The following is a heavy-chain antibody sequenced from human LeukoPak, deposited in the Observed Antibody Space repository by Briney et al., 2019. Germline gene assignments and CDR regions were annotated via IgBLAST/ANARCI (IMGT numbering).Heavy chain of an antibody. CDR1: GFPFSTYW. V-gene: IGHV3-7*01. Sequence: GGSLRLSCAASGFPFSTYWMTWVRQAPGKGLEWVANIKQDGSEKYYVDSVKGRFTISRDNAKNSLYLQMNSLRAEDTAVYYCARDRVAAAASTVDYWGQGTLVTVSS. D-gene: IGHD6-13*01. CDR2: IKQDGSEK. CDR3: ARDRVAAAASTVDY. J-gene: IGHJ4*02.